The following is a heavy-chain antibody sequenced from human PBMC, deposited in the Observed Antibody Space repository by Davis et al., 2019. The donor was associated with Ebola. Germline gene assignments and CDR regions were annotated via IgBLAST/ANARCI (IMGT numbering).Heavy chain of an antibody. Sequence: AASVKVSCKASGYTFTSYAMHWVRQAPGQRLEWMGWINAGNGNTKYSQKFQGRVTITRDTSASTAYMELSSLRSEDTAVYYCARSYYDFWSGYCFDYWGQGTLVTVSS. D-gene: IGHD3-3*01. J-gene: IGHJ4*02. CDR2: INAGNGNT. CDR3: ARSYYDFWSGYCFDY. V-gene: IGHV1-3*01. CDR1: GYTFTSYA.